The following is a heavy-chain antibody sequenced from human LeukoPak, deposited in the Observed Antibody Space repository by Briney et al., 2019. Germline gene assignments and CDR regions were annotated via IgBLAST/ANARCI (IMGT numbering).Heavy chain of an antibody. J-gene: IGHJ5*02. CDR3: ARVQKGIAAAGTGGGWFEP. Sequence: GGSLRLPCAASGFTFSDYYMSWIRQAPGKGLEWISYISSGGSTIYYADSVRGQFTISRDNAKKSLYLQMNSLRAEDTAVYYLARVQKGIAAAGTGGGWFEPWGQGTLVTVS. CDR2: ISSGGSTI. CDR1: GFTFSDYY. D-gene: IGHD6-13*01. V-gene: IGHV3-11*01.